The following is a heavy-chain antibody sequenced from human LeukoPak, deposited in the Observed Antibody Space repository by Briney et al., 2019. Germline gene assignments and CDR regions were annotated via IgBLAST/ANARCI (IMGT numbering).Heavy chain of an antibody. CDR2: IYSGGST. CDR3: ARGVDY. J-gene: IGHJ4*02. V-gene: IGHV3-53*01. Sequence: ETLSLTCAVYGGSFSGYCWSWIRQPPGKGLEWVSVIYSGGSTYYADSVKGRFTISRDNSKNTLYLQMNSLRAEDTAVYYCARGVDYWGQGTLVTVSS. CDR1: GGSFSGYC.